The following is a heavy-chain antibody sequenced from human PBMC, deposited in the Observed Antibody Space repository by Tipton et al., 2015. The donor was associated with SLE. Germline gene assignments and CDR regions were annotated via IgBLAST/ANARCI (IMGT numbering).Heavy chain of an antibody. Sequence: TLSLTCAVYGGSFSGYYRSWIRQPPGKGLEWIGEINHSGSTNYNPSLKSRVTISVDTSKTQFSLKLSSVTAADTAVYYCARGKDFWSGYYMDYWGQGTLVTVSS. CDR1: GGSFSGYY. J-gene: IGHJ4*02. D-gene: IGHD3-3*01. CDR2: INHSGST. V-gene: IGHV4-34*01. CDR3: ARGKDFWSGYYMDY.